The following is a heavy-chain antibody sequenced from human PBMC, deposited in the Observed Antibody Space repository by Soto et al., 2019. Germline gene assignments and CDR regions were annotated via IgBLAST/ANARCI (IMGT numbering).Heavy chain of an antibody. D-gene: IGHD4-4*01. J-gene: IGHJ4*02. CDR3: SLLTTGGSGGY. V-gene: IGHV3-23*01. Sequence: EVQLLESGGGLVQPGGSLRLSCAASGFTFSSYAMSWVRQAPGKGLEWVSAISGSGGSTYYADSVKGRFTISRDNSENTLYLQMNSLRAEDTAVYYCSLLTTGGSGGYWGQGTLVTVSS. CDR1: GFTFSSYA. CDR2: ISGSGGST.